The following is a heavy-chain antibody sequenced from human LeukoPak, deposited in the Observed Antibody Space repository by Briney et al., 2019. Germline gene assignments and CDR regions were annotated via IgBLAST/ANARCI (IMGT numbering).Heavy chain of an antibody. D-gene: IGHD3-10*01. V-gene: IGHV2-5*02. CDR2: IYWDDDK. J-gene: IGHJ4*02. CDR3: AHQTVTYYYGSGSYYDY. Sequence: SGPTLVNPTQTLTLTCTFSGFSLSTGGVGVGWIRQPPGKALEWLALIYWDDDKRYSPSLKSRLTITKDTSKNQVVLTMTNMDPVDTATYYCAHQTVTYYYGSGSYYDYWGQGTLVTVSS. CDR1: GFSLSTGGVG.